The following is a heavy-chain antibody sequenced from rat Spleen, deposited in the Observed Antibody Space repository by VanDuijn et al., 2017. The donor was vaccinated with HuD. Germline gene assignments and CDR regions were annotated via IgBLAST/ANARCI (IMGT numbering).Heavy chain of an antibody. V-gene: IGHV5-22*01. D-gene: IGHD1-11*01. CDR1: GFTFSYYD. J-gene: IGHJ4*01. Sequence: EVQLVASGGGLVQPGGSLRLSCKTSGFTFSYYDMAWVRQAPKKGLEWVASISYEGSSTYYGDSVKGQFTISRDNAKSTLYLQMDSLRSEDTATYYCARLEGIYVMDAWGQGASVTVSS. CDR3: ARLEGIYVMDA. CDR2: ISYEGSST.